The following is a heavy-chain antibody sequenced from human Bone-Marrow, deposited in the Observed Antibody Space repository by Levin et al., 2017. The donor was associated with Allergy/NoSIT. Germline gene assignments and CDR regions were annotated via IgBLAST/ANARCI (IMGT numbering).Heavy chain of an antibody. Sequence: GESLKISCAASGFTFSNYAMHWVRQAPGKGLEGVALISYDGRNKYYADSVKGRFTISRDNSKNTLYLRMDSLRTEDTALYYCAREEAIAPRTPSYFDYWGQGTLVTVSS. CDR3: AREEAIAPRTPSYFDY. V-gene: IGHV3-30*04. CDR1: GFTFSNYA. D-gene: IGHD6-6*01. J-gene: IGHJ4*02. CDR2: ISYDGRNK.